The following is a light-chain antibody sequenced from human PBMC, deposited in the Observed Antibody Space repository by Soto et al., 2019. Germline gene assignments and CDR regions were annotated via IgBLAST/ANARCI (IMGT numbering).Light chain of an antibody. Sequence: DIQMTQSPSSVSASVGDEVTITCRASQNVASYLNWYQQKLGTAPKVLIYATSTLKTGVPSRFSGSGSGTEFILTITSLQPEDFATYYCQQTYNTPLTFGGGTKVDIK. J-gene: IGKJ4*01. CDR3: QQTYNTPLT. CDR2: ATS. V-gene: IGKV1-39*01. CDR1: QNVASY.